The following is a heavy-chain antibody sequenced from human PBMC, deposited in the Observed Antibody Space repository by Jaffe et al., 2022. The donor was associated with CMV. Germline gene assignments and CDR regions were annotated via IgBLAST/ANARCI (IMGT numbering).Heavy chain of an antibody. V-gene: IGHV4-59*01. CDR3: ARDVGIAVAGQGGAYYYYGMDV. D-gene: IGHD6-19*01. CDR1: GGSISSYY. J-gene: IGHJ6*02. CDR2: IYYSGST. Sequence: QVQLQESGPGLVKPSETLSLTCTVSGGSISSYYWSWIRQPPGKGLEWIGYIYYSGSTNYNPSLKSRVTISVDTSKNQFSLKLSSVTAADTAVYYCARDVGIAVAGQGGAYYYYGMDVWGQGTTVTVSS.